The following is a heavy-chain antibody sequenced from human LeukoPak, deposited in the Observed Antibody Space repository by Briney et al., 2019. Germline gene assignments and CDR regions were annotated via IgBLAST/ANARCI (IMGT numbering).Heavy chain of an antibody. CDR2: ISTSGSTI. V-gene: IGHV3-48*03. D-gene: IGHD1-14*01. J-gene: IGHJ4*02. CDR1: GFTFSSYE. CDR3: ARDPRNWPALDY. Sequence: HSGGSLRLSCAASGFTFSSYEMNWVRQAPGKGLEWVSYISTSGSTIYYADSVKGRFTIPRDNARNSLYLQMNSLRAEDTAVYYCARDPRNWPALDYWGQGTLVTVSS.